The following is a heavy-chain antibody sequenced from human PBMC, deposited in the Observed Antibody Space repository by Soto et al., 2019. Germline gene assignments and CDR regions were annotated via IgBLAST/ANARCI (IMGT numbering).Heavy chain of an antibody. J-gene: IGHJ4*02. CDR2: ISWDGGST. CDR1: GFTFDDYT. V-gene: IGHV3-43*01. Sequence: EVQLVESGGVMVQPGGSLRLSCAASGFTFDDYTMHWVRQAPGKGLEWVSLISWDGGSTYYADSVKGRFTISRDNSKNSLYLQMNSLRTEDTALYYCAKDIDKLSGSYDYWGQGTLVTVSS. D-gene: IGHD1-26*01. CDR3: AKDIDKLSGSYDY.